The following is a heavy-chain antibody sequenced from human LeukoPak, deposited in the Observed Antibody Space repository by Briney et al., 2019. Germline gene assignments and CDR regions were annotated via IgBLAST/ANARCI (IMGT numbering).Heavy chain of an antibody. CDR3: AKVLVGATEFPY. Sequence: GGSLRLSCAASGFTFSSYEMNWVRQAPGKGLEWVSYISSSGSTIYYADSVKGRFTISRDNSKNTLYLQMNSLRVEDTAVYYCAKVLVGATEFPYWGQGPLVTVSS. CDR2: ISSSGSTI. V-gene: IGHV3-48*03. D-gene: IGHD1-26*01. J-gene: IGHJ4*02. CDR1: GFTFSSYE.